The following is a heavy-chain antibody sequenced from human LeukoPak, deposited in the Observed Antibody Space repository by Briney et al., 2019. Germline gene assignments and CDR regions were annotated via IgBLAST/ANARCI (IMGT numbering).Heavy chain of an antibody. V-gene: IGHV4-39*01. J-gene: IGHJ4*02. CDR2: IFYSGST. Sequence: SETLSLTCTVSGGSISSSSYFWGWIRQPPGKGLEWIGSIFYSGSTDYTPSLNSRVTISIDTSKNQFSLRLSSVTAADTAVYYCARQMNTVTADYWGQGTLVTVSS. CDR1: GGSISSSSYF. CDR3: ARQMNTVTADY. D-gene: IGHD4-17*01.